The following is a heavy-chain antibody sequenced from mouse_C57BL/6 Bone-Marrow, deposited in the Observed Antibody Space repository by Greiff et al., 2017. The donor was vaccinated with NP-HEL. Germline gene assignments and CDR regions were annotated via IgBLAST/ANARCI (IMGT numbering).Heavy chain of an antibody. D-gene: IGHD2-3*01. CDR2: ISSGGDYI. CDR1: GFTFSSYA. CDR3: TRVRLLPFDY. Sequence: EVKLMESGEGLVKPGGSLKLSCAASGFTFSSYAMSWVRQTPEKRLEWVAYISSGGDYIYYADTVQGRFTISRDNARNTLYLQMSSLKSEDTAMYYCTRVRLLPFDYWGQGTTLTVSS. J-gene: IGHJ2*01. V-gene: IGHV5-9-1*02.